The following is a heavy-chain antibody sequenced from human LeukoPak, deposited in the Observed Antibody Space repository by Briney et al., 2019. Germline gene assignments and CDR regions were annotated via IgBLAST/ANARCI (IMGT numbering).Heavy chain of an antibody. J-gene: IGHJ1*01. Sequence: ASVKVSCKASGYTFTSYYMHWVRQAPGQGLEWMGIINPSGGSTSYAQKFQGRVTMTRDTSTSTVYMELSSLRSEDTAVYYCASYSYSGGWYGYFQHWGQGTLVTVSS. D-gene: IGHD6-19*01. CDR3: ASYSYSGGWYGYFQH. CDR1: GYTFTSYY. V-gene: IGHV1-46*01. CDR2: INPSGGST.